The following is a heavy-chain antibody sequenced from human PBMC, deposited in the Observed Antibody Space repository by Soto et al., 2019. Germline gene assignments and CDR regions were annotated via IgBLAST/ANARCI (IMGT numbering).Heavy chain of an antibody. CDR2: INAGYGNT. Sequence: VASVKVSCKASGYTFSSYAMHWVRQAPGQRLEWMGWINAGYGNTKSSQKFQDRVTISRDTSASTAYMELTSPRSEDTAVYYCARDTGDGTFDFWGQGTLVTVSS. CDR1: GYTFSSYA. CDR3: ARDTGDGTFDF. V-gene: IGHV1-3*01. D-gene: IGHD7-27*01. J-gene: IGHJ4*02.